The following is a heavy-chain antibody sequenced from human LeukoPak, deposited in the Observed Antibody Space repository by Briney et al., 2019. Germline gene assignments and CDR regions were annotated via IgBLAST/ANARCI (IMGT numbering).Heavy chain of an antibody. D-gene: IGHD2-2*01. V-gene: IGHV1-18*01. Sequence: ASVKVSCKASGYTFTSYGISWVRQAPGQGLEWMGWISAYNGNTNYAQKLQGRVTMTTDTSTSTAYMELRSLRSDDTAVYYCARANYCSSTSCFQYYFDYWGQGTLVTVSS. CDR3: ARANYCSSTSCFQYYFDY. CDR1: GYTFTSYG. J-gene: IGHJ4*02. CDR2: ISAYNGNT.